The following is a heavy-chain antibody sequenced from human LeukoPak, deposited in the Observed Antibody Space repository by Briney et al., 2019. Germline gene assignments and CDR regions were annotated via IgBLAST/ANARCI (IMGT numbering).Heavy chain of an antibody. D-gene: IGHD6-19*01. CDR1: GFTFSSYS. Sequence: KPGGSLRLSCAASGFTFSSYSMNWVRQAPGKGLEWVSSISSSSSYIYYADSVKGRFTISRDNAKNSLYLQMNSLRAEDTAVYYCARVIPVAGAEGIDYWGQGTLVTVSS. CDR3: ARVIPVAGAEGIDY. J-gene: IGHJ4*02. V-gene: IGHV3-21*01. CDR2: ISSSSSYI.